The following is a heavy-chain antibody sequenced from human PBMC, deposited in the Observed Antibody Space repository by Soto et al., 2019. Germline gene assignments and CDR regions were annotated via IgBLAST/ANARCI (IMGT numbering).Heavy chain of an antibody. CDR1: GGSISANY. D-gene: IGHD2-15*01. J-gene: IGHJ4*02. Sequence: SETLSLTCTVSGGSISANYWSWIRQSPGKGLEWIGYVYYSGSTVYNPSLKSRVSISADTSKNQFSLRLSSVTAADTAVYYCARDDQSCHYGTCSWHFNYWGQGALVTVSS. CDR2: VYYSGST. V-gene: IGHV4-59*01. CDR3: ARDDQSCHYGTCSWHFNY.